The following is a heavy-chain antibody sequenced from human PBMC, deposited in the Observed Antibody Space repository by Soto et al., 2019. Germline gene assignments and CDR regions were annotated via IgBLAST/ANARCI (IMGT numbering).Heavy chain of an antibody. V-gene: IGHV4-31*03. CDR2: IYYSGST. J-gene: IGHJ5*02. CDR3: ARAVKVPSYCIKFDP. D-gene: IGHD2-8*01. CDR1: GGSISSGGYY. Sequence: PSETLSLTCTVSGGSISSGGYYWSWIRQHPGKGLEWIGYIYYSGSTYYNPSLKSRVTISVDTSKNQFSLKLSSVTAADTAVYYCARAVKVPSYCIKFDPWGQGTLVTVSS.